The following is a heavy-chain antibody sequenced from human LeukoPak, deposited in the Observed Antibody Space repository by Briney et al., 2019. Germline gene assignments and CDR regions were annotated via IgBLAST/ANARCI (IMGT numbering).Heavy chain of an antibody. CDR3: ARVSSSSPNRRYYFDY. V-gene: IGHV3-21*01. Sequence: GGSLRLSCATSGFTFSSYTMNWVRQAPGKGLEWVSSISSSSSYIYYADSVKGRFTISRDNAKNSLYLQMNSLRAEDTAVYYCARVSSSSPNRRYYFDYWGQGTLVTVSS. CDR2: ISSSSSYI. CDR1: GFTFSSYT. J-gene: IGHJ4*02. D-gene: IGHD6-13*01.